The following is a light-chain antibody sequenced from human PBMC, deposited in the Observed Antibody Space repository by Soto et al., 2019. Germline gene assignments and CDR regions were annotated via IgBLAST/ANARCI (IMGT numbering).Light chain of an antibody. CDR2: RAS. Sequence: DIQLTQSPSFLSASVGDRITITCRASQGIRSYLVWYQQRPGTAPKVLISRASRLHTGVPSRVSGSGSGTEFTLTITSLEPEDFATYYCLQHNAHPWTFGQGTKV. CDR1: QGIRSY. J-gene: IGKJ1*01. V-gene: IGKV1-9*01. CDR3: LQHNAHPWT.